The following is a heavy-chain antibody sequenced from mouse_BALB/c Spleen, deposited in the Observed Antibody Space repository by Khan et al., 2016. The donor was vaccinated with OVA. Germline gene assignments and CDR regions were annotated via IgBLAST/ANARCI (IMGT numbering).Heavy chain of an antibody. V-gene: IGHV1-4*01. J-gene: IGHJ3*01. CDR1: GYTFTSYT. CDR2: INPSNGYT. CDR3: VKDGAYHRSDGWFAY. Sequence: QVRLQQSGAELARPGASVKMSCKASGYTFTSYTIHWIKERPGQGLEWIGNINPSNGYTNYNQKFKDKATLTTDKSSTTAYLQLSSLTSDDSAVYNCVKDGAYHRSDGWFAYWGQGTLVTVSA. D-gene: IGHD2-14*01.